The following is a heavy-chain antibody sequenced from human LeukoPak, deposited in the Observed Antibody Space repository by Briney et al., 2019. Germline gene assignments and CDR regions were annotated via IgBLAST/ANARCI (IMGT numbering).Heavy chain of an antibody. Sequence: GGSLRLSCAASGFTFSSYWMSWVRQAPGKGLEWVANIKQDGSEKYYVDSVKGRFTISRDNAKNSLYLQMNSLRAEDTAVYYCAKRIAAPPRSFDYWGQGILVTVSS. V-gene: IGHV3-7*03. CDR3: AKRIAAPPRSFDY. CDR1: GFTFSSYW. D-gene: IGHD6-6*01. J-gene: IGHJ4*02. CDR2: IKQDGSEK.